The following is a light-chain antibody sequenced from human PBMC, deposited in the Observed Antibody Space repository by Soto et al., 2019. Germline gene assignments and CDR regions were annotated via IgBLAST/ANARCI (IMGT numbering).Light chain of an antibody. CDR2: KAS. V-gene: IGKV1-5*03. CDR1: QSIGSW. CDR3: QQYNSYGT. J-gene: IGKJ1*01. Sequence: DIQMTQSPSTLSASVGDRVTITCRASQSIGSWLAWYQQKPGKAPKLLISKASSLESGVPSRFSGSGSGTEFTLTISSLQPDDFASYYCQQYNSYGTFGQGTKVEI.